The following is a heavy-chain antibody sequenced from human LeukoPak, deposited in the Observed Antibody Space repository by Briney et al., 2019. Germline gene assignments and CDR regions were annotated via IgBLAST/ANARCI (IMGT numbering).Heavy chain of an antibody. V-gene: IGHV3-48*03. D-gene: IGHD3-3*01. J-gene: IGHJ6*03. CDR3: ARDGGMDV. CDR1: GFTFSSYQ. CDR2: ISSSGSNI. Sequence: GGSLRLSCSASGFTFSSYQMNWVRPAQGKGLEWVSYISSSGSNIYYADSVKVRFTISRDNAKNSLYLQMNRLRAEDTAAYYCARDGGMDVWGKGTTVTISS.